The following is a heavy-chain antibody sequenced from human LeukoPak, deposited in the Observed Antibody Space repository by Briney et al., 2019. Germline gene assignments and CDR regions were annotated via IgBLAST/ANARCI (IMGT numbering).Heavy chain of an antibody. CDR1: GFPFSDYG. Sequence: PGRSLRLSCAASGFPFSDYGMHWVRQAPGKGLEWVAVISYDGSDKYYPDSVKGRFTISRDNSKNTLYLQMNNLRAEDTAVYYCAKDHLYCGGDCHLFDYWGQGILVTVSS. CDR2: ISYDGSDK. CDR3: AKDHLYCGGDCHLFDY. J-gene: IGHJ4*02. V-gene: IGHV3-30*18. D-gene: IGHD2-21*02.